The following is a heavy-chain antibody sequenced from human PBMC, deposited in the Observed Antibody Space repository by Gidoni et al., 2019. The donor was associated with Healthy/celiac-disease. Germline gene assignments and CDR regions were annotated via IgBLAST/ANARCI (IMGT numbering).Heavy chain of an antibody. Sequence: EVQLVESGGGLVQPGGSLSLPWAAAGFPFSRYSLTWVRQAPGKGLEWVSYISSSSSTIYYADSVKGRFTISRDNAKNSLYLQMNSLRDEDTAVYYCARDSFDYDSSGYYSEGYFQHWGQGTLVTVSS. CDR2: ISSSSSTI. D-gene: IGHD3-22*01. V-gene: IGHV3-48*02. J-gene: IGHJ1*01. CDR1: GFPFSRYS. CDR3: ARDSFDYDSSGYYSEGYFQH.